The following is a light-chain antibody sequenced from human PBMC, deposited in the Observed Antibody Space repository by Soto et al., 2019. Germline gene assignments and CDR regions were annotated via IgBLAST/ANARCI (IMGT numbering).Light chain of an antibody. J-gene: IGKJ1*01. CDR3: QQYNYWPPGT. CDR1: QSVSRN. Sequence: EIVMTQSPATLSVSPGERATLSCRASQSVSRNLAWYQQKPGQSPRLLIYGASTRATGISARFSGSGSGTEFTLTISSLQSEDVAIYYCQQYNYWPPGTFGQGTKVEL. V-gene: IGKV3-15*01. CDR2: GAS.